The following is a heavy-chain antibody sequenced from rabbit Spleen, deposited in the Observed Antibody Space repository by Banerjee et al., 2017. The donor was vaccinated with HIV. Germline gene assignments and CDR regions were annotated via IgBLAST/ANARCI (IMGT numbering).Heavy chain of an antibody. J-gene: IGHJ6*01. Sequence: QEQLVESGGGLVKPGGTLTLTCKGSGISFGISDYMCWVRQAPGKGLEWIACIDAGSSDFTYHASWAKGRFTISKTSSTTVTLQMTRLTAADTATYFCARDTSSSFSSYGMDLWGPGTLVTVS. CDR3: ARDTSSSFSSYGMDL. CDR1: GISFGISDY. CDR2: IDAGSSDFT. D-gene: IGHD1-1*01. V-gene: IGHV1S45*01.